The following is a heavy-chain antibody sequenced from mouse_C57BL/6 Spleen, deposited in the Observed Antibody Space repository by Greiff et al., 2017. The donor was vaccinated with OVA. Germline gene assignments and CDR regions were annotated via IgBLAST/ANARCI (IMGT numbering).Heavy chain of an antibody. J-gene: IGHJ3*01. CDR2: ISYDGSN. CDR3: AREIDDGYYEFAY. D-gene: IGHD2-3*01. V-gene: IGHV3-6*01. CDR1: GYSITSGYY. Sequence: EVKLLESGPGLVKPSQSLSLTCSVTGYSITSGYYWNWIRQFPGNKLEWMGYISYDGSNNYNPSLKNRISITRDTSKNQFFLKLNSVTTEDTATYYCAREIDDGYYEFAYWGQGTLVTVSA.